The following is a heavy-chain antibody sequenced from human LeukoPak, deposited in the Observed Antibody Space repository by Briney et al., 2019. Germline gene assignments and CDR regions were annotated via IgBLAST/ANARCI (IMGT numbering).Heavy chain of an antibody. D-gene: IGHD1-26*01. CDR1: GGSISNYY. CDR2: IYYSGTT. Sequence: SETLSLTCTVSGGSISNYYWSWIRQPPGRGLEWIGFIYYSGTTHYNPSLKSRVTMSVATSNNQFSLRLSSVTAADTAIYYCARHSGASPHYFDYWGQGALVTVSS. V-gene: IGHV4-59*08. J-gene: IGHJ4*02. CDR3: ARHSGASPHYFDY.